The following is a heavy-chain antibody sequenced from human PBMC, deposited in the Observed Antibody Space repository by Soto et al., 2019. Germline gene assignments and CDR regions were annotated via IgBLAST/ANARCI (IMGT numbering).Heavy chain of an antibody. CDR3: VRPVFSSILYSDF. J-gene: IGHJ6*02. CDR1: GETIRSRGYT. CDR2: IYPSGAA. D-gene: IGHD1-26*01. Sequence: SETPPHTNGVSGETIRSRGYTGSWIRLPPGKGLEWIGYIYPSGAAYYNPPLKSRVTISLETSKNRFSLNVKSATAADTAVYLCVRPVFSSILYSDFSGRGTTVTV. V-gene: IGHV4-30-2*01.